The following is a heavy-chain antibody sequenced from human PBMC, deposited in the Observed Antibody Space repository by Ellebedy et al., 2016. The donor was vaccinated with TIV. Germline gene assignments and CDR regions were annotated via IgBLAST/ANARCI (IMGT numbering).Heavy chain of an antibody. V-gene: IGHV4-4*07. J-gene: IGHJ4*02. Sequence: SETLSLXXTVSGGSLSTDFWTWIRQPAGKGLEWIGRVNSRGTTNYNPSLKSRVTMSVDTSKNQFSLKLSSVTAADTAVYYCARDPSGIDYWGQGTLVTVSS. CDR2: VNSRGTT. CDR3: ARDPSGIDY. CDR1: GGSLSTDF.